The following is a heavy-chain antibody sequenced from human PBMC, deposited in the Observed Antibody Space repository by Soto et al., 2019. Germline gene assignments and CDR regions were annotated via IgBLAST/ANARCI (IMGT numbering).Heavy chain of an antibody. CDR1: GYTFTSYA. CDR3: ARVPGYSIGEL. D-gene: IGHD2-21*01. CDR2: INAGNGNT. J-gene: IGHJ2*01. Sequence: ASVKVSCKASGYTFTSYAMHWVRQAPGQRLEWMGCINAGNGNTKYSQKFQGRVTITRDTSASTAYMELSSLRSEDTAVYYCARVPGYSIGELWGRGTLVTVSS. V-gene: IGHV1-3*01.